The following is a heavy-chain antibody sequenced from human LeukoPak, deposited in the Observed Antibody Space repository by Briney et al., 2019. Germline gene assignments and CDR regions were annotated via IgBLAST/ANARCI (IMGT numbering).Heavy chain of an antibody. CDR3: AKDGGKATATDASDI. D-gene: IGHD3-10*01. Sequence: GGSLRLSCAASGFTFSSYGMHWVRQAPGKGLEWVAVIWYDGSNKYYADSVKGRFTISRDNSKNTLYLQMNSLRAEDTAVYYCAKDGGKATATDASDIWGQGTMVTVSS. CDR2: IWYDGSNK. V-gene: IGHV3-33*06. J-gene: IGHJ3*02. CDR1: GFTFSSYG.